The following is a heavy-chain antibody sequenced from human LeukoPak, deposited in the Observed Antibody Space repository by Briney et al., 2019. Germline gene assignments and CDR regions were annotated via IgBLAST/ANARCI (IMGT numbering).Heavy chain of an antibody. CDR3: ERGRFGSSSCYVLFYMDV. V-gene: IGHV4-34*01. Sequence: PSETLSLTCAVYGGSFSGYYWSWIRQPPGKGLEWIGEINHSGSTNYNPSLKSRVTISVDTSKNQFSLKLSSVTAADTAVYYCERGRFGSSSCYVLFYMDVWGKGTTVTVSS. CDR1: GGSFSGYY. D-gene: IGHD6-13*01. CDR2: INHSGST. J-gene: IGHJ6*03.